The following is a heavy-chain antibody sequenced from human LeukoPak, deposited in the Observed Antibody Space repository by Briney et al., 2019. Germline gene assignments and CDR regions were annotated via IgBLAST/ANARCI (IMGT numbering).Heavy chain of an antibody. CDR3: AKDRLRAYYMDV. CDR1: GFTFSSYG. D-gene: IGHD6-6*01. V-gene: IGHV3-30*02. J-gene: IGHJ6*03. CDR2: IRYDGSNK. Sequence: GGSLRLSCAASGFTFSSYGMHWVRQAPGKGLEWVAFIRYDGSNKYYADSVKGRFTISRDNSKNTLYLQMNSLRAEDTAVYYCAKDRLRAYYMDVWGKGTTVTVSS.